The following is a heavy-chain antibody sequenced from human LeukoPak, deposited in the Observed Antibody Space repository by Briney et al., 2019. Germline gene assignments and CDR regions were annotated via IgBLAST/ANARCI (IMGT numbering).Heavy chain of an antibody. CDR3: AKDRVPGYGSGIPAS. CDR2: ISWDGGST. V-gene: IGHV3-43D*03. CDR1: GFTFDDYA. J-gene: IGHJ4*02. D-gene: IGHD3-10*01. Sequence: GGSLRLSCAASGFTFDDYAMHWVRQAPGKGLEWVSLISWDGGSTYYADSVKGRFTISRDNSKNSLYLQMNSLRAEDTALYYCAKDRVPGYGSGIPASWGQGTLVTVSS.